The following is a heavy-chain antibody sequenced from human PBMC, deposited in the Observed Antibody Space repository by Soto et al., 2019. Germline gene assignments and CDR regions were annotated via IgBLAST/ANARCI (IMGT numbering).Heavy chain of an antibody. Sequence: SETLSLTCTVSGGSISSYYWSWIRQPPGKGLEWIGYIYYSGSTNYNPSLKSRVTLSVDTSKNQFSLKLSSVTAAVTAVYYCARGRGLYGSGSYYLVHYDYWGQGTLVTVSS. J-gene: IGHJ4*02. V-gene: IGHV4-59*01. D-gene: IGHD3-10*01. CDR1: GGSISSYY. CDR2: IYYSGST. CDR3: ARGRGLYGSGSYYLVHYDY.